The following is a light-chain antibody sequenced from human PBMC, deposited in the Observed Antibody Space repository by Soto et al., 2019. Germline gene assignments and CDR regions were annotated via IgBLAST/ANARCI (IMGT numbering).Light chain of an antibody. Sequence: EIVLTQSPGTLSLSPGERATLSCRASQSVSGSYLAWYQQKPGQAPRLVIYGASSRATGIPDRFSGSGSGTDFTLTIIRLEPEDFAVYYCQQYGSSPQTFGQGTKVDIK. CDR3: QQYGSSPQT. V-gene: IGKV3-20*01. CDR2: GAS. CDR1: QSVSGSY. J-gene: IGKJ1*01.